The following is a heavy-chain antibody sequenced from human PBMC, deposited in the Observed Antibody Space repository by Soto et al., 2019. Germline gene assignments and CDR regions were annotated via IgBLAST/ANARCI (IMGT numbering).Heavy chain of an antibody. Sequence: GGSLRLSCAASGFTFSSYSMNWVRQAPGKGLEWASYISSSSTIYYADSVKGRFTISRDNAKNSLYLQMNSLRAEDTAVYYCARVWYYDFWSGYFDYWGREPWSPSPQ. J-gene: IGHJ4*02. V-gene: IGHV3-48*01. CDR1: GFTFSSYS. CDR2: ISSSSTI. D-gene: IGHD3-3*01. CDR3: ARVWYYDFWSGYFDY.